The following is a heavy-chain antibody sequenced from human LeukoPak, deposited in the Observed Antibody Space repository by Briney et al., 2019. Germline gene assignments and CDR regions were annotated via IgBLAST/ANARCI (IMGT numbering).Heavy chain of an antibody. CDR3: EGTYYYDSGDDY. Sequence: GGSLRLSCAGSGFTFSSYAMSWVRQAPGKGLEWVSAVSGSGTSTYYADSVKGRFTISRDNSKNTLYLQMNSLRAEDTAVYYCEGTYYYDSGDDYWGQGTLVTVSS. J-gene: IGHJ4*02. V-gene: IGHV3-23*01. CDR2: VSGSGTST. D-gene: IGHD3-22*01. CDR1: GFTFSSYA.